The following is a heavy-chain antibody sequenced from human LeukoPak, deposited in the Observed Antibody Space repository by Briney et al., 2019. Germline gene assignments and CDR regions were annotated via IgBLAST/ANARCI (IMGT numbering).Heavy chain of an antibody. D-gene: IGHD4-17*01. CDR2: IYSSGST. CDR3: ARDDYGDSGYYYFGMDV. CDR1: GGSISSGSYY. Sequence: SQTLSLTCTVSGGSISSGSYYWSWIRRPAGKGLEWIGRIYSSGSTDYNPSLKSRVTISVDTSKNQFSLKLNSVTAADTAVYYCARDDYGDSGYYYFGMDVWGQGTTVTVSS. V-gene: IGHV4-61*02. J-gene: IGHJ6*02.